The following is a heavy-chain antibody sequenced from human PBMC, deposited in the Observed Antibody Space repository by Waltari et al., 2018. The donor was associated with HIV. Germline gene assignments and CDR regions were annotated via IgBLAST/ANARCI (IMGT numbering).Heavy chain of an antibody. CDR1: GFSFANYW. J-gene: IGHJ4*02. D-gene: IGHD1-1*01. CDR3: ARGGTRNDMIFEF. CDR2: ENGDGRDG. V-gene: IGHV3-7*01. Sequence: EVQLVESGGDLVQPGGSLRLSCAASGFSFANYWMNWFRQAPGKGLEWGAKENGDGRDGRYVDSVRGRFTVSRDNAKNSVYLQMNSLRVEDTAVYFCARGGTRNDMIFEFWGQGTLVTVSS.